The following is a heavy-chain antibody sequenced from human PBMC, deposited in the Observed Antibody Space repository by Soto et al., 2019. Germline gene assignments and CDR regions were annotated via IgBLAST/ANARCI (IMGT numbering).Heavy chain of an antibody. D-gene: IGHD3-22*01. V-gene: IGHV4-30-2*01. CDR3: ARDNPYYDSSGPYGHGAFDI. Sequence: SETLSLTCTVSGGSISSGGYSWSWIRQPPGKGLEWIGYIYHSGSTYYNPSLKSRVTISVDRSKNQFSLKLSSVTAADTAVYYCARDNPYYDSSGPYGHGAFDIWGQGTMVTVSS. CDR2: IYHSGST. CDR1: GGSISSGGYS. J-gene: IGHJ3*02.